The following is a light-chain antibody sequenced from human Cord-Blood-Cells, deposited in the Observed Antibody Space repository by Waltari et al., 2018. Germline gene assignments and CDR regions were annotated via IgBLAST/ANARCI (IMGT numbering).Light chain of an antibody. Sequence: DIQMTQSPSSLSASVGDRVTITCQASQDIINYLNCYQQKPGKAPKLLIYDASNLETGVPSRFSGSGSGTDFTFTSSSLQPEDIATYYCQQYDNLPFTFGPGTKVDIK. CDR3: QQYDNLPFT. CDR1: QDIINY. J-gene: IGKJ3*01. CDR2: DAS. V-gene: IGKV1-33*01.